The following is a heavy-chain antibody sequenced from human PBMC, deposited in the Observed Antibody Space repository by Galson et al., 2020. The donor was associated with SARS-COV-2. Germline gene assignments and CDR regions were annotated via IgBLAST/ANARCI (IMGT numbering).Heavy chain of an antibody. D-gene: IGHD3-9*01. CDR2: TYYSGSG. CDR1: GGSISRSNYY. V-gene: IGHV4-39*01. Sequence: SETLSLTCSVSGGSISRSNYYWGWVRQPPGKGLEWFGSTYYSGSGYYNPSLTSRLTISVDTSKNQFFMKLTSVTAADTAVYYCARQILTGYYSFYYFDYWGQGALITVSS. CDR3: ARQILTGYYSFYYFDY. J-gene: IGHJ4*02.